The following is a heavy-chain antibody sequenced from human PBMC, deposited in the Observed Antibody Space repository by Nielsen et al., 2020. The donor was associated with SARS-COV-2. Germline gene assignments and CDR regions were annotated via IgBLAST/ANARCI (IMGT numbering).Heavy chain of an antibody. V-gene: IGHV4-39*07. CDR3: ACSKDGGSVINAFDF. CDR2: VYYSGST. Sequence: SETLSLTCTVSGGSISSSTFYWAWIRQPPGKGLEYIATVYYSGSTYYNLSLKSRVTISQDSSKNQFSLKLTSVTAADTAVYYCACSKDGGSVINAFDFWGQGTMVTVSS. J-gene: IGHJ3*01. CDR1: GGSISSSTFY. D-gene: IGHD2/OR15-2a*01.